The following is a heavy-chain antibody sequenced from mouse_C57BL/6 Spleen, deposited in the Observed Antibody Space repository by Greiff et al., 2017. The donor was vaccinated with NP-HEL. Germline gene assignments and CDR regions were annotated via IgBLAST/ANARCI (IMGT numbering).Heavy chain of an antibody. CDR3: ARRRYSNYAAMDY. CDR1: GYTFTDYN. V-gene: IGHV1-18*01. Sequence: EVQLQESGPELVKPGASVKIPCKASGYTFTDYNMDWVKQSHGKSLEWIGDINPNNGGTIYNQKFKGKATLTVDKSSSTAYMELRSLTSEDTAVYYCARRRYSNYAAMDYWGQGTSVTVSS. D-gene: IGHD2-5*01. CDR2: INPNNGGT. J-gene: IGHJ4*01.